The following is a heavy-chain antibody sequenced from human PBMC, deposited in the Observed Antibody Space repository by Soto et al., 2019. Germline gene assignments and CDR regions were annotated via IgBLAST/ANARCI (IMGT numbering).Heavy chain of an antibody. CDR3: ARDEYYFWSGYLPRHYYGIDV. CDR2: ISAYNGNT. D-gene: IGHD3-3*01. CDR1: AYTFTSYF. J-gene: IGHJ6*02. Sequence: ASVKRSCNASAYTFTSYFSSWVRQPPGQGLEWMGWISAYNGNTNYAQKLQGRVTMTTDTSTSTAYMELRSLRSDDTAVYYCARDEYYFWSGYLPRHYYGIDVSDQTTTLTVSS. V-gene: IGHV1-18*01.